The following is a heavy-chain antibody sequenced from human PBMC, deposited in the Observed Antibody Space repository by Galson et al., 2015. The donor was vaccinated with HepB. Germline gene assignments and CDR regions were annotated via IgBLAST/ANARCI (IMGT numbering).Heavy chain of an antibody. CDR3: ARDVL. J-gene: IGHJ4*02. D-gene: IGHD2/OR15-2a*01. CDR1: GLSIRNYW. V-gene: IGHV3-7*03. CDR2: IKQDGIQK. Sequence: SLRLSCAASGLSIRNYWMSWVRQAPGKGLEWVANIKQDGIQKNYVAPVKGRFTISRDNAKNSLYLQMNSLRAEDTAVYYCARDVLWGQGTLVTVSS.